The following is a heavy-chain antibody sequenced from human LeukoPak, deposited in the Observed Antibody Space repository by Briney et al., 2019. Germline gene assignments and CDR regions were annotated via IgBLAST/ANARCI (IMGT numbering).Heavy chain of an antibody. CDR3: ARDGGGYYGKDWFDP. V-gene: IGHV4-31*03. D-gene: IGHD3-10*01. CDR2: IYYSGGT. CDR1: GGSISSGGYY. J-gene: IGHJ5*02. Sequence: PSETLSLTCTVSGGSISSGGYYWSWIRQHPGKGLEWIGYIYYSGGTYYNPSLKSRVTISVDTSKNQFSLKLSSVTAADTAVYYCARDGGGYYGKDWFDPWGQGTLVTVSS.